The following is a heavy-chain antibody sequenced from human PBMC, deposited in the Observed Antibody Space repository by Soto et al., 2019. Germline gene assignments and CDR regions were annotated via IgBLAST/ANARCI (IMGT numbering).Heavy chain of an antibody. CDR2: ISYDGSNT. V-gene: IGHV3-30*18. D-gene: IGHD4-17*01. J-gene: IGHJ4*02. Sequence: QVQLVESGGGVVQPGRSLRLSCAASGFTFSSYGMHWVRQAPGKGLEWVAVISYDGSNTYYADSVKGRFTISRDNSKNTLYLQMNSLRAEDTAVYYCAKVMTTVTTGRWWYFDYWGPGTLVTVSS. CDR1: GFTFSSYG. CDR3: AKVMTTVTTGRWWYFDY.